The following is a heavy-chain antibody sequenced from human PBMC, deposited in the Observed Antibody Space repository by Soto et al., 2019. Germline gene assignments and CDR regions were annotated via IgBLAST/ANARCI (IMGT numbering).Heavy chain of an antibody. CDR3: ARHLSVRGVFDF. D-gene: IGHD3-10*01. J-gene: IGHJ4*02. CDR1: GGSISSGGYS. V-gene: IGHV4-30-4*07. CDR2: IYYSGST. Sequence: PSETLSLTCAVSGGSISSGGYSWSWIRQPPGKGLEWIGYIYYSGSTNYNPSLKSRVTISVDTSKNQFSLRLSSVAAADTAVYYCARHLSVRGVFDFWGQGTQVTVSS.